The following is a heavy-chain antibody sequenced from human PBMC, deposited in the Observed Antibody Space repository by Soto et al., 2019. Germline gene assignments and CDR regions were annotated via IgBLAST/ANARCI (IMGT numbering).Heavy chain of an antibody. Sequence: PGGSLRLSCAASGFTFSSYEMNWIRQAPGKGLEWVSHMTGSGSTIYYADSVKGRFTISRDNAKNSLYLQLNSLRAEDTALYYCARSSGAYRPFDSWGQGTLVSVSS. CDR3: ARSSGAYRPFDS. CDR1: GFTFSSYE. CDR2: MTGSGSTI. J-gene: IGHJ4*02. V-gene: IGHV3-48*03. D-gene: IGHD2-15*01.